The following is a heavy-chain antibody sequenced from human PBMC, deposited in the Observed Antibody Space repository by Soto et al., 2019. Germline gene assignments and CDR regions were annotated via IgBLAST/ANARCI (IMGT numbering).Heavy chain of an antibody. Sequence: ASVKVSCKVSGYTLTELSMHWVRQAPGKGLEWMGGFDPEDGETIYAQKFQGRVTMTEDTSTDTAYMELSSLRSEDTAVYYCASGVAEYYCLDDWGKGAQVSVSS. J-gene: IGHJ4*02. D-gene: IGHD2-15*01. V-gene: IGHV1-24*01. CDR2: FDPEDGET. CDR1: GYTLTELS. CDR3: ASGVAEYYCLDD.